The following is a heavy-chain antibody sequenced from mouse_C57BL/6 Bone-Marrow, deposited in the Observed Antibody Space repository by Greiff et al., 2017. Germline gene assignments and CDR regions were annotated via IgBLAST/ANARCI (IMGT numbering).Heavy chain of an antibody. Sequence: QVQLKQPGAELVKPGASVKLSCKASGYTFTSYWMHWVKQRTGQGLEWIGMIHPNSGSTNYNEKFKSKATLTVDKSSSTAYMQLSSLTSEDSAVYYCAREGYDYLDYWGQGTTLTVSS. CDR3: AREGYDYLDY. CDR2: IHPNSGST. J-gene: IGHJ2*01. V-gene: IGHV1-64*01. D-gene: IGHD2-3*01. CDR1: GYTFTSYW.